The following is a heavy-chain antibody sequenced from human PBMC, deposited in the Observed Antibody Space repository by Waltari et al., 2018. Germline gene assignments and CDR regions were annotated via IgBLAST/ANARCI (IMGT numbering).Heavy chain of an antibody. J-gene: IGHJ4*02. V-gene: IGHV3-48*03. CDR1: GFTFSSSG. D-gene: IGHD3-10*01. Sequence: EVQLVESGGGLVQPGGSRRLFWSASGFTFSSSGMNWVRQAPGKGLEWVSYISSGGTNMFYAESVKGRFTISRDNAKNSLYLHMNSLRVEDTAVYYCARERSVTGKGNLDYWGQGTLVTVSS. CDR2: ISSGGTNM. CDR3: ARERSVTGKGNLDY.